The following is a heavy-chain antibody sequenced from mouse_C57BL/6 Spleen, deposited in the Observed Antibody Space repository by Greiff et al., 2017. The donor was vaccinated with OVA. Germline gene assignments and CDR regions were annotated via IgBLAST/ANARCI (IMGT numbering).Heavy chain of an antibody. D-gene: IGHD1-1*01. CDR1: GYTFTSYW. CDR2: IHPNSGST. J-gene: IGHJ2*01. Sequence: VQLQQPGAELVKPGASVKLSCKASGYTFTSYWMHWVKQRPGQGLEWIGMIHPNSGSTNYNEKFKSKATLTVDKSSSTAYMQLSSLTSEDSAVYYCARSALYGSTDYWGQGTTLTVSS. CDR3: ARSALYGSTDY. V-gene: IGHV1-64*01.